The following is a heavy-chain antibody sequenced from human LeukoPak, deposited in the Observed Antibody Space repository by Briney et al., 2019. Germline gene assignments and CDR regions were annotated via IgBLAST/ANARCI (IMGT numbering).Heavy chain of an antibody. D-gene: IGHD6-19*01. J-gene: IGHJ4*02. CDR1: GGSISTSNYY. V-gene: IGHV3-11*04. Sequence: LSLTCTVSGGSISTSNYYWGWIRQPPGKGLEWVSYISTTGSSIYYADSVKGRFTISRDNVKNLLYLQMNGLRAEDTAVYYCARVQRGIAVALDYWGQGTLATVSS. CDR3: ARVQRGIAVALDY. CDR2: ISTTGSSI.